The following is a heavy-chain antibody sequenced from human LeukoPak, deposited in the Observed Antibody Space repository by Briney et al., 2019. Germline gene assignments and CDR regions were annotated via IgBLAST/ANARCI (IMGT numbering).Heavy chain of an antibody. Sequence: PSETLSLTCTVSGGSISSYYWSWLRQPAGKGLEWIGRIYTSGSTNYNPSLTSRVTMSVDTSKNQFSLKLSSVTAADTAVYYCAADVAVAGQRGFDYWGQGTLVTVSS. J-gene: IGHJ4*02. CDR3: AADVAVAGQRGFDY. CDR2: IYTSGST. V-gene: IGHV4-4*07. CDR1: GGSISSYY. D-gene: IGHD6-19*01.